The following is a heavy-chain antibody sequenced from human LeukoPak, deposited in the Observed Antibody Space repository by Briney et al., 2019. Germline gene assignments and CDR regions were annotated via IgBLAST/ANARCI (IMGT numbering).Heavy chain of an antibody. J-gene: IGHJ4*02. CDR2: YSGDT. CDR3: TRRRQFGYGSSWSFDY. D-gene: IGHD6-13*01. CDR1: GGSISSSGYY. Sequence: SETLSLTCGVSGGSISSSGYYWGWIRQPPGKGLEWIGSYSGDTYYNPSLKSRVTISVDTSKNQLSLKLRSVTAADTAVYYCTRRRQFGYGSSWSFDYWGQGTLVTVSS. V-gene: IGHV4-39*01.